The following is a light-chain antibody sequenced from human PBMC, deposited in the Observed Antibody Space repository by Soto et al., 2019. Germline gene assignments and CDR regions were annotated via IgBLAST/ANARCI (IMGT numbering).Light chain of an antibody. CDR3: SSYTSSSTPGV. Sequence: QSALTQPASVSGSPGQSITISCTGTSSDVGGYNYVSWYQQHPGKAPKLMIYEVSNRPSGVSNRFSGSTSGNTASLTISGLQAEDEDDYYCSSYTSSSTPGVFGGGTKLTV. CDR1: SSDVGGYNY. CDR2: EVS. J-gene: IGLJ3*02. V-gene: IGLV2-14*01.